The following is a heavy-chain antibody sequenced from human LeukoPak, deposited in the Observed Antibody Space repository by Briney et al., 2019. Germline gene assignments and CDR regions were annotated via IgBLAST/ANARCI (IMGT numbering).Heavy chain of an antibody. D-gene: IGHD2-2*01. CDR2: IRYYGTNK. V-gene: IGHV3-30*02. CDR3: AKDRESNIVLVPAAVDY. J-gene: IGHJ4*02. CDR1: GFTFSSYG. Sequence: PGGSLRLSCAASGFTFSSYGMRWVRQAPGKGLEGVAFIRYYGTNKYYADSVKGRFTISRDNYKNTLYLQMNSLRAGDTAVYYCAKDRESNIVLVPAAVDYWGQGTLVTVSS.